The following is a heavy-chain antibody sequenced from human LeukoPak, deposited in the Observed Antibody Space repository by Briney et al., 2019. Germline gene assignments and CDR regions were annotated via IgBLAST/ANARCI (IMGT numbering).Heavy chain of an antibody. J-gene: IGHJ6*03. CDR1: GYTFTSYA. Sequence: ASVKVSCKASGYTFTSYAISWVRQAPGQGLEWMGWISAYNGNTNYAQKLQGRVTMTTDTSTTTAYMELRSLRSDDTAVYYCARGGGEVVVVPAAPTVYMDVWGKGTTVTVSS. CDR2: ISAYNGNT. V-gene: IGHV1-18*01. CDR3: ARGGGEVVVVPAAPTVYMDV. D-gene: IGHD2-2*01.